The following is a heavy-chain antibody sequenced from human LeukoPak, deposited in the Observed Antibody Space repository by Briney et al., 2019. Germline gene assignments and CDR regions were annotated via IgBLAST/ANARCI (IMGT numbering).Heavy chain of an antibody. D-gene: IGHD3-22*01. CDR1: GYTFTSYA. CDR3: ARSWGYYFDNSGYRFDP. V-gene: IGHV7-4-1*02. Sequence: ASVTVSCTASGYTFTSYAMNWVRQAPGQGLEWLGWINTNTRNPTYAQGFTGRFVFSLDASVSTAYLQISSLKAEDTAVYYCARSWGYYFDNSGYRFDPWGQGTLVTVSS. J-gene: IGHJ5*02. CDR2: INTNTRNP.